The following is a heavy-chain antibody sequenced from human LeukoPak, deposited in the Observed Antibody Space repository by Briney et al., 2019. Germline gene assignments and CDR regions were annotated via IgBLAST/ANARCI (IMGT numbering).Heavy chain of an antibody. CDR1: GYTFTGYY. J-gene: IGHJ4*02. Sequence: GASVKVSCKASGYTFTGYYMHWVRQDPGQGLEWMGWINPNSGGTNYAQKFQGRVTMTRDTSIRTAYMELSRLRSDDTAVYYCARVDDRGHYYDSSGPRKLFDYWGQGTLVTVSS. D-gene: IGHD3-22*01. CDR3: ARVDDRGHYYDSSGPRKLFDY. CDR2: INPNSGGT. V-gene: IGHV1-2*02.